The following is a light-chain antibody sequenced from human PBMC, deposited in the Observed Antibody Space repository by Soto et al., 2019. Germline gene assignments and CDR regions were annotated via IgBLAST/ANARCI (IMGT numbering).Light chain of an antibody. V-gene: IGKV3-15*01. Sequence: VLTQYPATLSMPPGERATLSCRASQSLNRDLAWYQQKPGQSPRLLIFGASIRATGIPARFSGSGSGTEFTLTIGSLQSEDCALYYCQQYNNWPGRCGQGTKGDIK. CDR1: QSLNRD. J-gene: IGKJ1*01. CDR3: QQYNNWPGR. CDR2: GAS.